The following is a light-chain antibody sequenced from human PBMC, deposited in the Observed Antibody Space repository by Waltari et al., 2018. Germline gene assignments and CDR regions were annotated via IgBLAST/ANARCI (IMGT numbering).Light chain of an antibody. J-gene: IGKJ1*01. V-gene: IGKV1-27*01. CDR1: QGINKE. CDR2: GAS. Sequence: DIQMTQSPSSLSASVGDRVTVTCRASQGINKELSWYQKKPGKAPTLLIFGASSLQTGGSSRFSGSGSGTDFTLIISSLQPEDVASYYCPQDYNAPWTFGQGTKVEIK. CDR3: PQDYNAPWT.